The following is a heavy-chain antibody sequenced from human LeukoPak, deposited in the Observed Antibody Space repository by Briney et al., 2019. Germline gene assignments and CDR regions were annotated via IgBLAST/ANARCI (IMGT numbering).Heavy chain of an antibody. D-gene: IGHD3-22*01. CDR1: GGTFSSYA. V-gene: IGHV1-69*13. CDR3: ARQASYYYDSSGNFDY. Sequence: ASVKVSCKASGGTFSSYAISRVRQAPGQGLEWMGGIIPIFGTANYAQKFQGRVTITADESTSTAYMELSSLRSEDTAVYYCARQASYYYDSSGNFDYWGQGTLVTVSS. CDR2: IIPIFGTA. J-gene: IGHJ4*02.